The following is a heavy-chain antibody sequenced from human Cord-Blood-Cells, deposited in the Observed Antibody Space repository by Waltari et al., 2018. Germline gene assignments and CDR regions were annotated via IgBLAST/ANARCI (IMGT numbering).Heavy chain of an antibody. D-gene: IGHD6-6*01. CDR1: GYTFTGYY. CDR3: AISSIAARLDAFDI. V-gene: IGHV1-2*04. Sequence: QVQLVQSGAEVKKPGASVKVSCKASGYTFTGYYMHWVRQAPGQGLELMGWIQPNSGGTNYAQKFQGWVTMTRDTSISTAYMELSRLRSDDTAVYYCAISSIAARLDAFDIWGQGTMVTVSS. CDR2: IQPNSGGT. J-gene: IGHJ3*02.